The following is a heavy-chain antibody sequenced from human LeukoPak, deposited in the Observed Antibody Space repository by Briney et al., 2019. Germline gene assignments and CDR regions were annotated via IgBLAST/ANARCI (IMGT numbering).Heavy chain of an antibody. D-gene: IGHD1-26*01. V-gene: IGHV3-7*01. Sequence: GGSLRLSCAASGFTFSSYWMSWVRQAPGKGLEWVANIKPDGSLIYYVDSVKGRFTISRDNAKNSLYLQMNSLRAEDTAVYYCAKWELYSGFYYIDYWGQGTLATVSS. CDR2: IKPDGSLI. CDR3: AKWELYSGFYYIDY. J-gene: IGHJ4*02. CDR1: GFTFSSYW.